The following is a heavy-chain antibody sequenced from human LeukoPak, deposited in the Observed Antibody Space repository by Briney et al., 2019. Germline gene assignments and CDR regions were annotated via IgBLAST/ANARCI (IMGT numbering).Heavy chain of an antibody. J-gene: IGHJ4*02. V-gene: IGHV3-30-3*01. D-gene: IGHD1-26*01. CDR3: ATQWELHPAF. CDR1: GFTFSSYA. Sequence: GGSLRLSCAASGFTFSSYAMHWVRQAPGKGLEWAAVISYDGSNKYYADSVKGRFTISRDNSKNTLYLQMNSLRAEDTAVYYCATQWELHPAFWGQGTLVTVSS. CDR2: ISYDGSNK.